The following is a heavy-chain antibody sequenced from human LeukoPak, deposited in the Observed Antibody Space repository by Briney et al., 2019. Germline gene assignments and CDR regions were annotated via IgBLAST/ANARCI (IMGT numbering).Heavy chain of an antibody. CDR1: GGSISSYY. V-gene: IGHV4-59*01. CDR3: AKWGREVVPAAIGAFDI. D-gene: IGHD2-2*02. CDR2: IYYSGST. Sequence: SETLSLTCTVSGGSISSYYWSWIRQPPGKGLEWIGYIYYSGSTNYNPSLKSRVTISVDTSKNQFSLKLSSVTAADTAVYYYAKWGREVVPAAIGAFDIWGQGTMVTVSS. J-gene: IGHJ3*02.